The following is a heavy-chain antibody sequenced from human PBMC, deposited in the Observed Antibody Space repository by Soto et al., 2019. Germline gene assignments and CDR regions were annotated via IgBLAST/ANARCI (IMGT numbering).Heavy chain of an antibody. CDR1: GYTFTSYD. V-gene: IGHV1-8*01. CDR2: MNPNSGNT. CDR3: ARALRGKSPYYYYYMDV. J-gene: IGHJ6*03. Sequence: ASVKVSCKASGYTFTSYDINWVRPATGQGLEWMGWMNPNSGNTGYAQKFQGRVTMTRNTSISTAYMELSSLRSEDTAVYYCARALRGKSPYYYYYMDVWGKGTTVTVSS. D-gene: IGHD3-16*01.